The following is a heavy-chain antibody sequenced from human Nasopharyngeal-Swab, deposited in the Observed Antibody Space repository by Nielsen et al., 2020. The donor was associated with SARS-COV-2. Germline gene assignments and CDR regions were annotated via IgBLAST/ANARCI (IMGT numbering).Heavy chain of an antibody. J-gene: IGHJ5*02. Sequence: SETLSLTCTVSGGSISSYYWSWIRQPPGKGLEWIGYIYYSGSTNYNPSLKSRVTISTDTSKNQFSLKLRYVTAADTAVYYCASQSNYRYGNNWFDPWGQGTLVTVSS. CDR3: ASQSNYRYGNNWFDP. V-gene: IGHV4-59*13. CDR2: IYYSGST. D-gene: IGHD4-11*01. CDR1: GGSISSYY.